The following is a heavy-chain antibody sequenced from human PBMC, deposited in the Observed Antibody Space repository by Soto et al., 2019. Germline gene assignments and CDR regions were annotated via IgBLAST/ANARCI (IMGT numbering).Heavy chain of an antibody. CDR1: GYTFTTYD. V-gene: IGHV1-8*01. D-gene: IGHD2-2*01. CDR3: ARGQENFRYQLPSDY. Sequence: GASVKVSCKASGYTFTTYDINWMRQATGQGLEWMGWMNPNSGTTGYAQKFQDRVTMTRDTSMNTAYMELSSLTYEDTAVYYCARGQENFRYQLPSDYWGQGTLVTVSS. J-gene: IGHJ4*02. CDR2: MNPNSGTT.